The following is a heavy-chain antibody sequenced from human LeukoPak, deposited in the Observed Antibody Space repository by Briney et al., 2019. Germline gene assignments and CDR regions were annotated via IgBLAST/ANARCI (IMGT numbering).Heavy chain of an antibody. CDR3: ARTGLTYLTTVTTWFDY. J-gene: IGHJ4*02. Sequence: GGSLRLSCAASGFTFSSYAMHWVRQAPGKGLEGVAVISYDGSNKYYADSVKGRFTISRDNSKNTLYLQMNSLRAEDTAVYYCARTGLTYLTTVTTWFDYWGQGTLVTVSS. V-gene: IGHV3-30*04. CDR2: ISYDGSNK. D-gene: IGHD4-17*01. CDR1: GFTFSSYA.